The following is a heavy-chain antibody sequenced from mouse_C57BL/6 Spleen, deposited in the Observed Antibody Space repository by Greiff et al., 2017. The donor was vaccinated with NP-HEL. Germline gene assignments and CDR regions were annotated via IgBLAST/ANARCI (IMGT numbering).Heavy chain of an antibody. CDR2: INPNNGGT. V-gene: IGHV1-26*01. D-gene: IGHD1-1*01. CDR1: GYTFTDYY. J-gene: IGHJ4*01. Sequence: EVQLQQSGPELVKPGASVKISCKASGYTFTDYYMNWVKQSHGKSLEWIGDINPNNGGTSYNQKFKGKATLTVDKSSSTAYMELRSLTSEDSAVYYCAREILNYAMDYWGQGTSVTVSS. CDR3: AREILNYAMDY.